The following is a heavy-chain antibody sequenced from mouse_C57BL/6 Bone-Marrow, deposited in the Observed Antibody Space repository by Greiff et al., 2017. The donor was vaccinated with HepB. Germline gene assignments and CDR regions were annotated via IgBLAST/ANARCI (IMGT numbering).Heavy chain of an antibody. D-gene: IGHD2-4*01. CDR1: GYTFTSYW. V-gene: IGHV1-7*01. J-gene: IGHJ1*03. CDR3: ARPINYYDYEGWYFDV. Sequence: QVQLQQSGAELAKPGASVKLSCKASGYTFTSYWMHWVKQRPGQGLEWIGYINPSSGYTKYNQKFKDKATLTADKSSSTAYMQLSILKYEDAAVYYCARPINYYDYEGWYFDVWGTGTTVTVSS. CDR2: INPSSGYT.